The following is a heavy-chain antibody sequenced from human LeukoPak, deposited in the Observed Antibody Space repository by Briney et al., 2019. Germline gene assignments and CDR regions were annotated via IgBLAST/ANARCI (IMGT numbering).Heavy chain of an antibody. V-gene: IGHV4-59*13. CDR1: GGSISSYY. J-gene: IGHJ5*02. CDR3: ATQGGLKYNWFDP. Sequence: SETLSLTCTVSGGSISSYYWSWIRQPPGKGLGCIGYIYYSGSTNYNPSLKSRVTISVDTSKNQFSLKLSSVTAADTAVYYCATQGGLKYNWFDPWGQGTLVTVSS. D-gene: IGHD3-16*01. CDR2: IYYSGST.